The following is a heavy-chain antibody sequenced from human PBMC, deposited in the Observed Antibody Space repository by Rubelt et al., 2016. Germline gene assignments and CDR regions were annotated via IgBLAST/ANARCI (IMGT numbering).Heavy chain of an antibody. D-gene: IGHD3-3*01. J-gene: IGHJ4*02. CDR2: IYYSGST. CDR1: GGSISSSSYY. Sequence: QLQLQESGPGLVKPSETLSLTCTVSGGSISSSSYYWGWIRQPPGKGLEWIGSIYYSGSTYYNPSLKSRVTISGDTSKNQFSLKLSSVTAADTAVYNCARRGAIFGVVIYFDYWGQGTLVTVSS. CDR3: ARRGAIFGVVIYFDY. V-gene: IGHV4-39*01.